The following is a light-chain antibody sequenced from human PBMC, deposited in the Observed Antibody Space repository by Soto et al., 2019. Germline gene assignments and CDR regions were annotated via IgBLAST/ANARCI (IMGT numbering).Light chain of an antibody. V-gene: IGLV2-23*02. Sequence: QSALTQPDSVSGSPGQSITISCTGTNNDVGSYDPVSWYRQSPGEAPKLIIYDVTKRPSGVSDRFSASKSGNTASLTISGLQPEDEADYYCSSYAGLATYVLFGGGTKVTVL. CDR2: DVT. CDR1: NNDVGSYDP. J-gene: IGLJ2*01. CDR3: SSYAGLATYVL.